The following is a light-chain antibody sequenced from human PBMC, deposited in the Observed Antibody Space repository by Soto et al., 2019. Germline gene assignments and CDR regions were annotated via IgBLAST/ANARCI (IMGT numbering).Light chain of an antibody. CDR1: QSVLYSSNNKNY. CDR2: WAS. J-gene: IGKJ3*01. V-gene: IGKV4-1*01. CDR3: QQYYSTPRGFT. Sequence: DIVMTQSPDSLAVSLGERATINCKSSQSVLYSSNNKNYLAWYQQKPGQPPKLLIYWASTRESGVPDRFSGSGSGSVFTLTISSLQAEDVAVYYCQQYYSTPRGFTFGPGTKVDIK.